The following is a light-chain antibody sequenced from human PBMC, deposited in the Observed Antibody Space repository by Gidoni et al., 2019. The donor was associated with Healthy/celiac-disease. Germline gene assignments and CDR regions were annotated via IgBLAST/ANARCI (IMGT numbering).Light chain of an antibody. Sequence: QSPDSLSVSLGERATINCKSSQSVLYSSNNKNYLAWYQQKPGQPPKLLIYWASTRESGVPDRFSGSGSGTDFPLTISSLQAEDVAVYYCQRYYSTPFTFGPGTKVDIK. CDR2: WAS. J-gene: IGKJ3*01. CDR3: QRYYSTPFT. V-gene: IGKV4-1*01. CDR1: QSVLYSSNNKNY.